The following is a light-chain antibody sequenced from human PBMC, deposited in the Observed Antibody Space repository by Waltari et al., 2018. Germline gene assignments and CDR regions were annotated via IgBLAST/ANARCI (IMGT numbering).Light chain of an antibody. J-gene: IGLJ1*01. Sequence: QSALTHPASGSGSPGQSITIPCTRSSRDLGVYTFASSYPQHPGKAPKLMIYDVSHRPSGVSKRFSGSKSGNTASLTISGLQPEDEADYYCSSYTSIIPPFLFGTGTKVTVL. CDR1: SRDLGVYTF. CDR3: SSYTSIIPPFL. V-gene: IGLV2-14*01. CDR2: DVS.